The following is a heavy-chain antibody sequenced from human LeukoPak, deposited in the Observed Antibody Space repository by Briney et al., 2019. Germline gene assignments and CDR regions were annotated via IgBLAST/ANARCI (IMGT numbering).Heavy chain of an antibody. CDR1: GFTFSSAW. V-gene: IGHV3-15*01. CDR2: VRSKADGGTT. J-gene: IGHJ4*02. CDR3: TTVRPGTSGYSY. D-gene: IGHD3-22*01. Sequence: PGGSLRLSCAASGFTFSSAWMTWVRQAPGKGMEWVGRVRSKADGGTTDYAAPAKGRFTISRDGSKNTVLLQMNSLKTEDTAVYYCTTVRPGTSGYSYWGQGTLVTVSS.